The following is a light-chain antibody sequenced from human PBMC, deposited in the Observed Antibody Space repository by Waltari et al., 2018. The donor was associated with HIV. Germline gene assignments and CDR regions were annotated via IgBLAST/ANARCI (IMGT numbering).Light chain of an antibody. CDR2: EGS. Sequence: QSALTQPASVSGSPGQSLTISCTGTRSDVGSYNLVSWYQQHPGKAPKLMIYEGSKRPSGVSNRFSGSKSGNTASLTISGLQAEDEADYYCCSYAGSSTLEVFGGGTKLTVL. CDR1: RSDVGSYNL. V-gene: IGLV2-23*01. CDR3: CSYAGSSTLEV. J-gene: IGLJ2*01.